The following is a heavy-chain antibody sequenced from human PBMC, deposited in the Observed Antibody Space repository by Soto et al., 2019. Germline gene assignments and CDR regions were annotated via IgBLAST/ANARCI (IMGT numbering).Heavy chain of an antibody. V-gene: IGHV4-30-4*01. CDR3: ARAIVVTIGGMDV. D-gene: IGHD5-12*01. Sequence: SETLSLTCTVSGGSINSADYYWSWVRQPPGKGLEWIGYIYYSGSTYFNPSLKSRVTISKDTSRNQFSLRLTSVTAADTAVYYCARAIVVTIGGMDVWGQGTTVTVSS. CDR2: IYYSGST. CDR1: GGSINSADYY. J-gene: IGHJ6*02.